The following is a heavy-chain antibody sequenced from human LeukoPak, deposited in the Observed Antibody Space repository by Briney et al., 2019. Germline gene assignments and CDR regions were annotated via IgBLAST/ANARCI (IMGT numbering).Heavy chain of an antibody. CDR2: IYYSGST. Sequence: TSETLSLTCTVSGGSISSSSYYWGWIRQPPGKGLEWIGSIYYSGSTYYNPSLKSRVTISVDTSKNQFSLKLSSVTAADTAVYYCARLVGATRKASVFDYWGQGTLVTVSS. J-gene: IGHJ4*02. CDR1: GGSISSSSYY. D-gene: IGHD1-26*01. CDR3: ARLVGATRKASVFDY. V-gene: IGHV4-39*07.